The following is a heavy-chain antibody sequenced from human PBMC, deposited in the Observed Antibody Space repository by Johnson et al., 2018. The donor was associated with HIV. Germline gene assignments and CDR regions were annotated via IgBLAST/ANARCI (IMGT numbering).Heavy chain of an antibody. CDR3: TRDQDYSDSSGYYRGVRAFDI. CDR1: GFTFSSYA. D-gene: IGHD3-22*01. CDR2: ISYDGSNK. V-gene: IGHV3-30*04. J-gene: IGHJ3*02. Sequence: QVQLVESGGGVVQPGRSLRLSCAASGFTFSSYAMHWVRQAPGKGLEWVAVISYDGSNKYYADSVKGRFTISRDNAKKSLYLQMNSLRAEDTALYFCTRDQDYSDSSGYYRGVRAFDIWGQGTMVTISS.